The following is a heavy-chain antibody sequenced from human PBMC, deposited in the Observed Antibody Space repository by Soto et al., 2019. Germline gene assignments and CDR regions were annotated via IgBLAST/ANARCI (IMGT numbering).Heavy chain of an antibody. J-gene: IGHJ4*02. D-gene: IGHD7-27*01. CDR3: ARDQAWAFDY. CDR1: GFTFSSYS. Sequence: GGSLRLSCVASGFTFSSYSMVWVRQAPGKGLEWVSYIFASSSTIYYADSVKGRFTVSRDNAQNSLFLLMNSLRAEDTAVYYCARDQAWAFDYWGQGTLVTVSS. CDR2: IFASSSTI. V-gene: IGHV3-48*04.